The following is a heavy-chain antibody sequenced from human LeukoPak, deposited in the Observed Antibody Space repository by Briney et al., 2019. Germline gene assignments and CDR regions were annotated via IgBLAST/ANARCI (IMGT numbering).Heavy chain of an antibody. Sequence: ASVKVSCKASGYTFTSYGISWVRQAPGQGLEWMGWINPNSGGTNYAQKFQGRVTMTRDTSISTAYMELSRLRSDDAAVYYCARDDVSSSWPDYWGQGTLVTVSS. CDR2: INPNSGGT. J-gene: IGHJ4*02. D-gene: IGHD6-13*01. CDR1: GYTFTSYG. CDR3: ARDDVSSSWPDY. V-gene: IGHV1-2*02.